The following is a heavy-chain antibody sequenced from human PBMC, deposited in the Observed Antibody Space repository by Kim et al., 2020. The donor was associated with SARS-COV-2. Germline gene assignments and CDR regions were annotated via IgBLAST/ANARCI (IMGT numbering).Heavy chain of an antibody. V-gene: IGHV4-59*01. CDR3: AREGRSGSYLDY. D-gene: IGHD2-15*01. Sequence: TYNPSLRRRVLIAVDTSKNPFSLKLSSVTAADTDVYYCAREGRSGSYLDYWGQGTLVTVSS. J-gene: IGHJ4*02.